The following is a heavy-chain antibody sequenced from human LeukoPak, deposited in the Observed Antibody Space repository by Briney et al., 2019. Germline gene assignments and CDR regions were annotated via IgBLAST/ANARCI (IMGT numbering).Heavy chain of an antibody. CDR2: IYYSGST. Sequence: PSETLSLTCTVSGGSISSYYWSWIRQPPGKGLEWIGYIYYSGSTSYNPSLKSRVTISVDTSKNQFSLKLTSVTAADTAVYYCARAGGTSGYSGAEHWGQGTLVTVSS. CDR3: ARAGGTSGYSGAEH. V-gene: IGHV4-59*01. D-gene: IGHD3-22*01. CDR1: GGSISSYY. J-gene: IGHJ1*01.